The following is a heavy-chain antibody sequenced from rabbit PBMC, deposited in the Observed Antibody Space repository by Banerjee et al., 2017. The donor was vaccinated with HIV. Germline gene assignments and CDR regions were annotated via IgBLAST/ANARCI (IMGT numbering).Heavy chain of an antibody. J-gene: IGHJ4*01. CDR3: ARNLLYSEAL. D-gene: IGHD7-1*01. CDR1: GLDFSSSYW. CDR2: IYTTNDNI. V-gene: IGHV1S45*01. Sequence: QEQLVEYGGDLVQPEGSLTLTCTASGLDFSSSYWICWVRQAPGKGLEWIACIYTTNDNIGYASWAKGRFTISKTSSTTVTLQMTSLTVADTATYFCARNLLYSEALWGPGTLVTVS.